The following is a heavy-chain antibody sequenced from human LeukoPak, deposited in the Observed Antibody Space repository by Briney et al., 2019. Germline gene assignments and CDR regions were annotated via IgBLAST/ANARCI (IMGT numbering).Heavy chain of an antibody. Sequence: PGVALRLPCGPSGHPFNKYPMMCVPQSPERGVGWVSVNYSCGSTYYADSVKGRFTISRDNSKNTLYLQMNSLRAEDTAVYYCARDLGVAAAVTYIWGQGTTVTVSS. CDR3: ARDLGVAAAVTYI. CDR2: NYSCGST. J-gene: IGHJ6*02. D-gene: IGHD6-13*01. V-gene: IGHV3-66*03. CDR1: GHPFNKYP.